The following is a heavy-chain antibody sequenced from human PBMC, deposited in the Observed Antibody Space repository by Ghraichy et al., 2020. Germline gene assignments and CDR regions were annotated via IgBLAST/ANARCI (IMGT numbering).Heavy chain of an antibody. Sequence: GGSLRLSCAASGFTFSSYAMSWVRQAPGKGLEWVSAISGSGGSTYYADSVKGRFTISRDNSKNTLYLQMNSLRAEDTAVYYCAKRISERITMIVVTPVVGAFDIWGQGTMVTVSS. V-gene: IGHV3-23*01. CDR3: AKRISERITMIVVTPVVGAFDI. D-gene: IGHD3-22*01. CDR2: ISGSGGST. CDR1: GFTFSSYA. J-gene: IGHJ3*02.